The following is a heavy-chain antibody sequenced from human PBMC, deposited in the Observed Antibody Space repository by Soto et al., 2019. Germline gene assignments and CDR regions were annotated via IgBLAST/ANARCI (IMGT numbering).Heavy chain of an antibody. J-gene: IGHJ4*02. CDR2: ISNYGRTK. CDR3: AEERVREHNRGCPPDH. D-gene: IGHD6-19*01. Sequence: LRLSCPASGFTFSGYGMHWVRQAPGKGLEWVAAISNYGRTKYYADSLKARFTISRDNSKGTLDLQMNSLRVEDTAIYYWAEERVREHNRGCPPDHWGQGTLVTVSS. CDR1: GFTFSGYG. V-gene: IGHV3-30*18.